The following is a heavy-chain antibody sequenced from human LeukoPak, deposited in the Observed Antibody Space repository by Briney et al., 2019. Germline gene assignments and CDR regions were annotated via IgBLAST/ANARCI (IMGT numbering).Heavy chain of an antibody. J-gene: IGHJ3*02. V-gene: IGHV1-2*02. D-gene: IGHD3-22*01. CDR2: INPKSGGT. CDR3: ASLKNYYDSSGYLVTDAFDI. CDR1: GYTFIGYY. Sequence: ASVKVSCKASGYTFIGYYMHWVRQAPGQGLEWMGWINPKSGGTKYAQKFQDRVTMTRDTSTSTAYMELRSLKSDDTAVYYCASLKNYYDSSGYLVTDAFDIWGQGTMVTVSS.